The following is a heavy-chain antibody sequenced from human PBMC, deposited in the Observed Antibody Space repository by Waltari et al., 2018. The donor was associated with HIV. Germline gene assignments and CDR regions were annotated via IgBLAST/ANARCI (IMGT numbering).Heavy chain of an antibody. D-gene: IGHD4-4*01. CDR1: AFTFSGSP. CDR3: TCNYGGA. V-gene: IGHV3-73*01. Sequence: EVQLVESGGGLGQPGGSLKLSCPAPAFTFSGSPMHWVRQASGKGLEWLCRIGREGNSYATADAASEKGRFTTSRDDSKNAAYLQMDSRKTEDTAVYYCTCNYGGAWGQGTLVTVSS. CDR2: IGREGNSYAT. J-gene: IGHJ1*01.